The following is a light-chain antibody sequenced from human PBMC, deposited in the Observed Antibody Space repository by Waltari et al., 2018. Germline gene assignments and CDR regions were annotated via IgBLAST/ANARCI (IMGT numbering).Light chain of an antibody. CDR2: KVS. V-gene: IGKV2-30*01. CDR1: QSLAFSDGKTY. CDR3: MEGAQWYT. Sequence: DVVLTQSPLSLSVTIGQSASVSCRSSQSLAFSDGKTYLNWFHQRPGQSPRRLIYKVSNRESGVPDRISGSGSGTDFALKISRVEAEDVGVYYCMEGAQWYTFGQGTKLEIK. J-gene: IGKJ2*01.